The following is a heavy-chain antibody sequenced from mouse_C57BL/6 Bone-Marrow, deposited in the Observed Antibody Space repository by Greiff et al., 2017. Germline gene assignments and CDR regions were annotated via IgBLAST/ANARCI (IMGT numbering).Heavy chain of an antibody. D-gene: IGHD3-3*01. Sequence: QVQLQQSGAELVKPGASVKLSCKASGYTFTSYWMHWVKQRPGQGLEWIGMIHPNSGSTNYNEKLKSKATLTVDKSSSTAYMQLSSLTSEDSAVYYCARGRDAYFDYWGQGTTLTVSS. CDR2: IHPNSGST. J-gene: IGHJ2*01. CDR1: GYTFTSYW. CDR3: ARGRDAYFDY. V-gene: IGHV1-64*01.